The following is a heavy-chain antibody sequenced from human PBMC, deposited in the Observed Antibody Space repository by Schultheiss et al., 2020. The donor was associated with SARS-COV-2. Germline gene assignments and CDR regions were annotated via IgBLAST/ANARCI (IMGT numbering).Heavy chain of an antibody. Sequence: SETLSLTCTVSGGSISSSYWSWIRQPPGKGLEWIGYIYYSGSTNYNPSLKSRVTISVDTSKNQFSLKLSSVTAADTAVYYCARDPTYYDFWSGPYYYGMDVWGQGTTVTVSS. CDR2: IYYSGST. D-gene: IGHD3-3*01. CDR3: ARDPTYYDFWSGPYYYGMDV. CDR1: GGSISSSY. V-gene: IGHV4-59*12. J-gene: IGHJ6*02.